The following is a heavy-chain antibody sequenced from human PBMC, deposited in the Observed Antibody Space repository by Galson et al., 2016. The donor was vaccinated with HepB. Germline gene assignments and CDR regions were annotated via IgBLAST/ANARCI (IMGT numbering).Heavy chain of an antibody. CDR3: ARVPQLSSNWPHAFDF. CDR2: INPNTGGT. Sequence: SVKVSCKASGYTFTGYYIYWVRQAPGQGLEWMGWINPNTGGTNFAQKFQDRVTMTRDTSISTAYMELSRLRSGDTAVYYCARVPQLSSNWPHAFDFWGQGTVVSVSS. CDR1: GYTFTGYY. J-gene: IGHJ3*01. D-gene: IGHD6-13*01. V-gene: IGHV1-2*02.